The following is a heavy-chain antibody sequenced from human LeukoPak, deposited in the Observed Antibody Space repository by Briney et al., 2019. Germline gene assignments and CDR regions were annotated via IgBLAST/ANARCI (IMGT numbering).Heavy chain of an antibody. J-gene: IGHJ4*02. CDR2: INHSGST. Sequence: SETLSLTCAVYGGSFSGYYWSWIRQPPGKGLEWIGEINHSGSTNYNPSLKSRVTMSVDTSKNQFSLKLSSVTAADTAVYYCARERRPYGSGSYYFDYWGQGTLVTVSS. CDR3: ARERRPYGSGSYYFDY. CDR1: GGSFSGYY. V-gene: IGHV4-34*01. D-gene: IGHD3-10*01.